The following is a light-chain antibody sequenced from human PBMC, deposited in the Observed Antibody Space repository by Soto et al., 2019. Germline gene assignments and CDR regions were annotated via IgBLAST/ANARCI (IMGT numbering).Light chain of an antibody. CDR1: QRVSSSY. CDR3: QQYGRSPFT. CDR2: GAS. J-gene: IGKJ4*01. Sequence: EIGLTQSQGTLSLSPGERATLSCRARQRVSSSYLAWYQQKPCQAPSLLIYGASSRATGIPDRFSGSGSGTAFTLTISRLEPEDFAVYYCQQYGRSPFTFGGGTKVEIK. V-gene: IGKV3-20*01.